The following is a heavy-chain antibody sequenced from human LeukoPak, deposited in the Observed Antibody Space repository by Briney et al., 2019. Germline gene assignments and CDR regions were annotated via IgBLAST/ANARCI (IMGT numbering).Heavy chain of an antibody. Sequence: GGSLRLSCAASGFTFSSYWMSWVRQAPGKGLEWVANIKQDGSEKYYVDSVKGRFTISRDNAKNSLYLQMNSLKAEDTAVYYCARGWGYCSSTSCYYYYYYMDVWGKGTTVTVSS. CDR2: IKQDGSEK. J-gene: IGHJ6*03. CDR1: GFTFSSYW. CDR3: ARGWGYCSSTSCYYYYYYMDV. V-gene: IGHV3-7*01. D-gene: IGHD2-2*01.